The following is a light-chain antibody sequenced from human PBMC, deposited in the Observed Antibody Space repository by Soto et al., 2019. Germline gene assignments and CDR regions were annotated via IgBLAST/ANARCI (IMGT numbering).Light chain of an antibody. Sequence: DIQLTQSPSSLSASVGDRVTITCRASQVISNYVAWYQQKAGKVPELLIYAASTLRSGVPSRFSGSGSGTDFTLTITSLQPEDVATYYCQKYNSAPWTFGQGTKVEIK. J-gene: IGKJ1*01. CDR2: AAS. CDR1: QVISNY. V-gene: IGKV1-27*01. CDR3: QKYNSAPWT.